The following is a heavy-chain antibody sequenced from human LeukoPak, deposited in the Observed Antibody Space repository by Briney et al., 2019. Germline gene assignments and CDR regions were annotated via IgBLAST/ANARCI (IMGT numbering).Heavy chain of an antibody. Sequence: GGSLRLSCAASGFTFSSYAMSWVRQAPGKGLEWVSAISGSGGSTYYADSVKGRFTISRDNSKNTLYLQMNSLRAADTAVYYCAKLGVHYVAGRYNWFDPWGQGTLVTVSS. CDR2: ISGSGGST. CDR3: AKLGVHYVAGRYNWFDP. V-gene: IGHV3-23*01. CDR1: GFTFSSYA. J-gene: IGHJ5*02. D-gene: IGHD6-19*01.